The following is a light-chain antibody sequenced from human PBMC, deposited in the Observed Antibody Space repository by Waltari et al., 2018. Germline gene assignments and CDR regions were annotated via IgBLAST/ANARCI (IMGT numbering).Light chain of an antibody. J-gene: IGKJ1*01. CDR1: RNIGDY. CDR2: TAS. Sequence: DIQMTQSPSSLSASVGDRVTITCRASRNIGDYLHWYQQKPGKGPRLLIYTASSLQRGVPSRFSGSGSGTDFSLTISSLQPEDFATYYCQQSYTTPTWTFGPGTTVETK. CDR3: QQSYTTPTWT. V-gene: IGKV1-39*01.